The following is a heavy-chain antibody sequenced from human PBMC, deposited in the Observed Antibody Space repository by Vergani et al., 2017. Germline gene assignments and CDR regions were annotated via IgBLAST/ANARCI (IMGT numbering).Heavy chain of an antibody. Sequence: EVQLVESGGGLVQPGRSLRLSCAASGFTFDDYAMHWVRQAPGQGLEWVSGISWNSGSIGYADSVKGRFTISRDNAKNSLYLQMNSLRAEDTALYYCAKDLTAAGIREFDYWGQGTLVTVSS. CDR3: AKDLTAAGIREFDY. V-gene: IGHV3-9*01. D-gene: IGHD6-13*01. CDR2: ISWNSGSI. J-gene: IGHJ4*02. CDR1: GFTFDDYA.